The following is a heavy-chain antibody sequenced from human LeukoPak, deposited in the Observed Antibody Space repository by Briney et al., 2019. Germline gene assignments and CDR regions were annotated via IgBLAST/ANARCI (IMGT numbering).Heavy chain of an antibody. V-gene: IGHV3-30*02. J-gene: IGHJ4*02. D-gene: IGHD6-13*01. CDR1: GFTFSSYG. CDR3: AKDLSSSWYYFDY. CDR2: IRYDGSNK. Sequence: PGGSLRLSCAPSGFTFSSYGMHWVRQAPGKGLEWVAFIRYDGSNKYYADSVKGRFTISRDNSKNTLYLQMNSLRAEDTAVYYCAKDLSSSWYYFDYWGQGTLVTVSS.